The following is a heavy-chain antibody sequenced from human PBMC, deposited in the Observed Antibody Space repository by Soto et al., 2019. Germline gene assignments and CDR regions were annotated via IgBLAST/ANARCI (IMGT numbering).Heavy chain of an antibody. J-gene: IGHJ4*02. Sequence: QVQLQESGPGLVKPSQTLSLTCTVSGGSISSGDYYWSWIRQPPGKGLEWIGYIYYSGSTYYNPSLKSRVTISVDTAKNQFSLKLSSVTAADTAVYYCARALFGSYYDFWSGYCDYWGQGTLVTVSS. V-gene: IGHV4-30-4*01. CDR2: IYYSGST. CDR3: ARALFGSYYDFWSGYCDY. CDR1: GGSISSGDYY. D-gene: IGHD3-3*01.